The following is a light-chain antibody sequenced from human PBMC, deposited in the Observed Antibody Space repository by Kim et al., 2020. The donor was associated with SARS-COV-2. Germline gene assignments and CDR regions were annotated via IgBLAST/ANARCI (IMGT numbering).Light chain of an antibody. V-gene: IGLV2-14*03. Sequence: QSVLTQPASVSGSPGQSITISCTGTSSDVGSYNHVSWYQQHPGKAPKLMIYDVSKRPSGVSSRFSGSKSGNTASLTISGLQADDEADYYCSSYTTSISYVFGVGTKVTVL. CDR1: SSDVGSYNH. CDR3: SSYTTSISYV. CDR2: DVS. J-gene: IGLJ1*01.